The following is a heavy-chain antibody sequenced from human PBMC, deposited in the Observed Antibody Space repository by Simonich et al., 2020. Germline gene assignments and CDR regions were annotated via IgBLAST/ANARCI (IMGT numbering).Heavy chain of an antibody. V-gene: IGHV4-38-2*01. Sequence: QVQLQESGPGLVKPSETLSLTCAVSGYSISSGYYWGRIRQPPGKGLEWIGSIYHSGRTYSPPSLTSRVTISVDTSKNQFSRKLSSVTAADTAVYYCARVGYSNYYYYGMDVWGQGTTVTVSS. CDR1: GYSISSGYY. J-gene: IGHJ6*02. CDR3: ARVGYSNYYYYGMDV. CDR2: IYHSGRT. D-gene: IGHD6-13*01.